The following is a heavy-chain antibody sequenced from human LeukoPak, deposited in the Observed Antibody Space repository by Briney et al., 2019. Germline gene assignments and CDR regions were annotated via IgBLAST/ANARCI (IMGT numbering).Heavy chain of an antibody. CDR3: ARAVGAVDYYFDY. CDR2: IHPYNGNT. Sequence: ASVKVCCTAAGYTFTSYGISWLRQAPGQGLEGMGWIHPYNGNTNSAQKHQGRVTMTTDTSARTAYMELRSLRSDDTGVYYCARAVGAVDYYFDYWGQGTLVTVSS. CDR1: GYTFTSYG. V-gene: IGHV1-18*01. J-gene: IGHJ4*02. D-gene: IGHD1-26*01.